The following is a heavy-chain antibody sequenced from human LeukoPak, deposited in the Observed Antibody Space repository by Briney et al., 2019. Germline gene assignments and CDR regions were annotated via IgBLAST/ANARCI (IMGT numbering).Heavy chain of an antibody. D-gene: IGHD3-10*01. CDR3: ARDQVRLGRYDRLIDY. Sequence: GASVKVSCKASGGTFSSYAISWVRQAPGQGVEWMGRIIPVLNIANYAQKLQGRVTMTTDTSTSTAYMELRSLRSDDTAVYYCARDQVRLGRYDRLIDYWGQGTLVTVSS. V-gene: IGHV1-69*04. J-gene: IGHJ4*02. CDR1: GGTFSSYA. CDR2: IIPVLNIA.